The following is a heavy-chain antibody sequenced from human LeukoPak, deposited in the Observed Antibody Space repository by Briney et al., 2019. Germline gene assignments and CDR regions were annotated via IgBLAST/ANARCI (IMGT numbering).Heavy chain of an antibody. CDR1: GFTFSSYS. CDR2: ISSSSYI. Sequence: PGGSLRLSCAASGFTFSSYSMNWVRQAPGKGLEWVSSISSSSYIYYADSVEGRFTISRDNAKNSLYLQMNSLRAEDTAVYYCANRFAAATGYWGQGTLVTVSS. V-gene: IGHV3-21*01. J-gene: IGHJ4*02. D-gene: IGHD2-15*01. CDR3: ANRFAAATGY.